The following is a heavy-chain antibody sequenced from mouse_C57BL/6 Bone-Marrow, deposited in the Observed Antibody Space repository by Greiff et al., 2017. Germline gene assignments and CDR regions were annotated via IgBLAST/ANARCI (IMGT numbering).Heavy chain of an antibody. D-gene: IGHD2-3*01. CDR1: GYAFSSSW. Sequence: QVQLQQSGAELVKPGASVKISCKASGYAFSSSWMNWVKQRPGKGLAWIGQIYPGDGDTNYNGKFKGKATLTADKSSSTAYMQLSSLTSEDSAVYFCAGGDRWLLLAYWGQGTLVTVSA. CDR3: AGGDRWLLLAY. J-gene: IGHJ3*01. V-gene: IGHV1-80*01. CDR2: IYPGDGDT.